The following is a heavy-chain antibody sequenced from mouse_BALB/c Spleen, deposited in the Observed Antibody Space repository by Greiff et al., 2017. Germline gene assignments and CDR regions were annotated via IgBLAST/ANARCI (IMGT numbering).Heavy chain of an antibody. Sequence: EVQLVESGGGLVQPGGSLKLSCAASGFTFSSYTMSWVRQTPEKRLEWVAYISNGGGSTYYPDTVKGRFTISRDNAKNTLYLQMSSLKSEDTAMYYCARRGGAWYFDVWGAGTTVTVSS. J-gene: IGHJ1*01. CDR2: ISNGGGST. V-gene: IGHV5-12-2*01. CDR1: GFTFSSYT. CDR3: ARRGGAWYFDV.